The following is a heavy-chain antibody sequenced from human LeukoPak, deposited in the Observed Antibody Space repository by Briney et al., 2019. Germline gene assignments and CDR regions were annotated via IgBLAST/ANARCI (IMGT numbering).Heavy chain of an antibody. Sequence: GGSLRLSCVASGFTFSSYSMSWVRQAPGKGLEWASYISSSSSTIYYADSVKGRFSVSRDNAKNSLYLQLNSLRDEDTAVYYCARDGPYSGSYFADFDYWGQGTLVTVSS. CDR2: ISSSSSTI. D-gene: IGHD1-26*01. CDR1: GFTFSSYS. V-gene: IGHV3-48*02. J-gene: IGHJ4*02. CDR3: ARDGPYSGSYFADFDY.